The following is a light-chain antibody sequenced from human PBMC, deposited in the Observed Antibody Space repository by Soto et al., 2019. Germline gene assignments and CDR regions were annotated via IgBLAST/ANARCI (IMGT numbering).Light chain of an antibody. Sequence: EIVLTQSPGTLSLSPGERATLSCRASQSVSSSYLAWYQQKPGQAPRLLIYGASNRATGTPDRFSGSGSGTHFTLTIIRLEPEDFAAYHCEQYDSSLSSSTFCHGTKVDIK. CDR1: QSVSSSY. V-gene: IGKV3-20*01. CDR3: EQYDSSLSSST. CDR2: GAS. J-gene: IGKJ2*01.